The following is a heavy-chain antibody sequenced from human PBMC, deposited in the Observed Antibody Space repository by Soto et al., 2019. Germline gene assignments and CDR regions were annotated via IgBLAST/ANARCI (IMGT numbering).Heavy chain of an antibody. V-gene: IGHV3-15*01. CDR3: KPGAPESGLLWSY. D-gene: IGHD3-10*01. CDR2: VKSKRDGGTT. Sequence: GGSLRLSCAASGFSFSDAWMGWVRQVPGKGLEWVGRVKSKRDGGTTDYAAPVKGRFTISRDDSQNTLYLQMDSLKTEDTAVYYCKPGAPESGLLWSYWGRGTQVSVSS. J-gene: IGHJ4*02. CDR1: GFSFSDAW.